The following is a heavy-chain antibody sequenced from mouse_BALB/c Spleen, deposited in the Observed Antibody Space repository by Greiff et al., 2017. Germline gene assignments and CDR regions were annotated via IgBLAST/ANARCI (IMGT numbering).Heavy chain of an antibody. J-gene: IGHJ3*01. Sequence: EVKVEESGGGLVKPGGSLKLSCAASGFAFSSYDMSWVRQTPEKRLEWVAYISSGGGSTYYPDTVKGRFTISRDNAKNTLYLQMSSLKSEDTAMYYCARHPLSTMITSWFAYWGQGTLVTVSA. CDR2: ISSGGGST. D-gene: IGHD2-4*01. CDR3: ARHPLSTMITSWFAY. CDR1: GFAFSSYD. V-gene: IGHV5-12-1*01.